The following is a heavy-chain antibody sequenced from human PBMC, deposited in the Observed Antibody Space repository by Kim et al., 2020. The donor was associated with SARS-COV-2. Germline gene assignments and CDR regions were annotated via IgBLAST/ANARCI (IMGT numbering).Heavy chain of an antibody. Sequence: GGSLRLSCTGSGFAFGTYAMSWVRQAPGKGLEWVSGISARGNRTYYADSVKGRFTISRDNSKKTLDLQMNSLRDEDTAKYFCTKGWFSAFDNWCQGSL. CDR2: ISARGNRT. J-gene: IGHJ4*02. V-gene: IGHV3-23*01. CDR3: TKGWFSAFDN. CDR1: GFAFGTYA. D-gene: IGHD2-15*01.